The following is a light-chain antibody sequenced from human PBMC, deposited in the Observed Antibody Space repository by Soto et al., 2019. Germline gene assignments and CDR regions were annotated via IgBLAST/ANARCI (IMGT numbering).Light chain of an antibody. Sequence: ETVLTQSPGTLSLSPGERGTLSCRASHIVSSNYLAWYQQKPGQAPRLLIYGASSRATGIPDRFSGSGSGTDFTLTISRLEPEDVAVYYCQQYGSSLLTFGGGTKVEVK. CDR2: GAS. CDR3: QQYGSSLLT. J-gene: IGKJ4*01. V-gene: IGKV3-20*01. CDR1: HIVSSNY.